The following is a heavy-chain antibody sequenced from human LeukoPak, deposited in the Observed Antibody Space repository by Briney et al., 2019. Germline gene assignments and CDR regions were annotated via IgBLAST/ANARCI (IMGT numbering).Heavy chain of an antibody. D-gene: IGHD6-19*01. Sequence: GASVKVSCKASGGTFSSYTISWVRQAPAQGLEWMGRIIPILGIANYAQKFQGRVTITADKSTSTAYMELSSLRSEDTAVYYCARDYSSAWWFDFWGQGTLVTVSS. V-gene: IGHV1-69*04. CDR3: ARDYSSAWWFDF. CDR1: GGTFSSYT. J-gene: IGHJ4*02. CDR2: IIPILGIA.